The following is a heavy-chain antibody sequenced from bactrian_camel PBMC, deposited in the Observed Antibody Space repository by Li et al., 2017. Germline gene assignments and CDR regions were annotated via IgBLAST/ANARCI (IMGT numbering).Heavy chain of an antibody. CDR1: EGAYRKYY. J-gene: IGHJ4*01. CDR2: VVKYGSPT. D-gene: IGHD2*01. V-gene: IGHV3-2*01. CDR3: AAGQAGDYCYDGWSRRAY. Sequence: HVQLVESGGGSVQTGGSLRLSCAASEGAYRKYYMSWLRQAPGKEREGIAAVVKYGSPTYANPVKGRFSMSSFDGGKSFSLQMNNLKPEDTGMYYCAAGQAGDYCYDGWSRRAYWGQGTQVTVS.